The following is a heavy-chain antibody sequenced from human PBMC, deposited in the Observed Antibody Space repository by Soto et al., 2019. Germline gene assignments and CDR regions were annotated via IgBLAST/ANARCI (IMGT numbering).Heavy chain of an antibody. V-gene: IGHV1-46*01. J-gene: IGHJ6*02. Sequence: QVDLVQSGAEVKKPGASVTISCKASGSGITRYYIHWVRQAPGRGLEWMGIINPGGGSASYAQKFQDRVTIDKDTSTGTVYMDLRSLRTEDTAVYYCARDTSGWSLNGLDVWGQGTTVNVSS. D-gene: IGHD6-19*01. CDR1: GSGITRYY. CDR3: ARDTSGWSLNGLDV. CDR2: INPGGGSA.